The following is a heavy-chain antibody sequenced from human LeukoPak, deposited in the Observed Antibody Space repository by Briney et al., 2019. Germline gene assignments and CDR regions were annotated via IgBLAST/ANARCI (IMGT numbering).Heavy chain of an antibody. V-gene: IGHV4-34*01. J-gene: IGHJ3*02. CDR2: INHSGST. Sequence: PSETLSLTCAVYGGSFSGYYWSWIRQPPGKGLEWIGEINHSGSTNYNPSLKSRVTISVDTSKNQFSLKLSSVTAADTAVYYCARGRRYYDSRRYAFDIWGQGTMVTVSS. D-gene: IGHD3-22*01. CDR3: ARGRRYYDSRRYAFDI. CDR1: GGSFSGYY.